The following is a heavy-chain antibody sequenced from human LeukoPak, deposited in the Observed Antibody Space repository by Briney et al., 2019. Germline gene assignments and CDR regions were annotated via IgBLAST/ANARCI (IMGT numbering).Heavy chain of an antibody. CDR2: IIPILGIA. CDR3: ARGIVGATYYYYYGMDV. CDR1: GGTFSSYA. V-gene: IGHV1-69*04. Sequence: GASVKVSCKASGGTFSSYAISWVRQAPGQGLEWMGRIIPILGIANYAQKFQGRVTITADKSTSTAYMELSSLRSDDTAVYYCARGIVGATYYYYYGMDVWGQGTTVTVSS. J-gene: IGHJ6*02. D-gene: IGHD1-26*01.